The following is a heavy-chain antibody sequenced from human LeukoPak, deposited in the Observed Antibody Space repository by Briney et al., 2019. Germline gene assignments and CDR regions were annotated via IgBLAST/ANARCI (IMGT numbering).Heavy chain of an antibody. J-gene: IGHJ3*02. Sequence: GRSLRLSCTASGSTFGDYAMSWVRQAPGKGLEWVGFIRSKAYGGTTEYAASVKGRFTISRDDSKSIAYLQMNSLKTEDTAVYYCTRWFDVVAFDIWGQGTMVTVSS. D-gene: IGHD3-10*01. CDR1: GSTFGDYA. V-gene: IGHV3-49*04. CDR2: IRSKAYGGTT. CDR3: TRWFDVVAFDI.